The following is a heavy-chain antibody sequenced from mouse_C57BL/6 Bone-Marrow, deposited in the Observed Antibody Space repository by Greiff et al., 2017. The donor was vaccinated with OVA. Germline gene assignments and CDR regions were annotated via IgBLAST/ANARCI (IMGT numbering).Heavy chain of an antibody. CDR3: TTSLYDGYYVGFAY. CDR1: GFNIKDDY. CDR2: IDPENGDT. J-gene: IGHJ3*01. V-gene: IGHV14-4*01. Sequence: EVKLQESGAELVRPGASVKLSCTASGFNIKDDYMHWVKQRPEQGLEWIGWIDPENGDTEYASKFQGKATITADTSSNTAYLQLSSLTSEDTAVYYCTTSLYDGYYVGFAYWGQGTLVTVSA. D-gene: IGHD2-3*01.